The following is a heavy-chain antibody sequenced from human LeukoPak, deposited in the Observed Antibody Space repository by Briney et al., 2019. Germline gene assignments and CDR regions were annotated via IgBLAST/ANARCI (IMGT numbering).Heavy chain of an antibody. D-gene: IGHD7-27*01. CDR1: GFTFENYA. V-gene: IGHV3-30-3*01. CDR2: ISYDRVTK. J-gene: IGHJ4*02. CDR3: AYRTGFDY. Sequence: PGRSLRLSCAASGFTFENYAMHLVRQAPGKGLEWVAVISYDRVTKYYADSVKGRFSISRDNSKNTLFLQMNSLRAEDTAVYYCAYRTGFDYWGQGTLVTVSS.